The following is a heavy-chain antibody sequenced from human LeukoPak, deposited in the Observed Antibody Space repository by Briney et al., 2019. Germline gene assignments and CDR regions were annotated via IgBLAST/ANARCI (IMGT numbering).Heavy chain of an antibody. Sequence: GGSLRLSCAASGFTFRSFHMTWVRQAPGKGLEWVASIKQDESEQYYVDSVRGRFTISRDNAKNSLYLQMNSLRAEDTAVYYCARDGERYYYYGMDVWGQGTTVTVSS. V-gene: IGHV3-7*01. J-gene: IGHJ6*02. D-gene: IGHD1-1*01. CDR1: GFTFRSFH. CDR3: ARDGERYYYYGMDV. CDR2: IKQDESEQ.